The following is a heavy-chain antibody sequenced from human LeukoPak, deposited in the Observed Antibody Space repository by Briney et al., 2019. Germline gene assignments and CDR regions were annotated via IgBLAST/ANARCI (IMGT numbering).Heavy chain of an antibody. CDR3: ARDYYYYYGMDV. CDR1: GRSISSYY. CDR2: IYYSGST. J-gene: IGHJ6*02. Sequence: PSETLSLTCTVSGRSISSYYWSWIRQPPGKGLEWIGYIYYSGSTNYNPSLKSRVTISVDTSKNQFSLKLSSVTAADTAVYYCARDYYYYYGMDVWGQGTTVTVSS. V-gene: IGHV4-59*01.